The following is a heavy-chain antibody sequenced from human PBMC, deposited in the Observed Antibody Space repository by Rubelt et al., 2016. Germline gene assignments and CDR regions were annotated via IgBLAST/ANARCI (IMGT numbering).Heavy chain of an antibody. V-gene: IGHV4-30-4*07. D-gene: IGHD2-2*01. J-gene: IGHJ5*02. Sequence: QVQLQESGPGLVKPSQTLSLTCAVSGGSISSGGYSWSWIRQPPGKGLEWIGYIYYSGSTYYNPSLKSRVTISVDTSKNQFSLKLSSVTAADTAVYYCARDDCSSTSCLFDPWGQGTLVTVSS. CDR2: IYYSGST. CDR1: GGSISSGGYS. CDR3: ARDDCSSTSCLFDP.